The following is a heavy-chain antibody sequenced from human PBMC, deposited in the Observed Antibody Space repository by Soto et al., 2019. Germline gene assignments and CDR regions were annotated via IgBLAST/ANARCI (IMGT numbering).Heavy chain of an antibody. CDR3: ARGNYERYYYYYYGMDV. CDR2: ISSSSSYT. CDR1: GFTFSDYY. Sequence: QVQLVESGGGLVKPGGSLRLSCAASGFTFSDYYMSWIRQAPGKGLEWVSYISSSSSYTNYADSVKGRFTISRDNAKNSLYLQMNSLRAEDTAVYYCARGNYERYYYYYYGMDVWGQGTTVTVSS. J-gene: IGHJ6*02. V-gene: IGHV3-11*06. D-gene: IGHD1-7*01.